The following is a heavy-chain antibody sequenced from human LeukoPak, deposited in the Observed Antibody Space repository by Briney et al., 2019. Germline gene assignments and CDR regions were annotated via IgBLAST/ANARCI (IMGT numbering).Heavy chain of an antibody. CDR2: IWYDGSNK. V-gene: IGHV3-33*06. Sequence: PGRSLRLSCAASGFTSSSYGMHWVRQAPGKGLEWVAVIWYDGSNKYYADSVKGRFTISRDNSKNTLYLQMNSLRAEDTVVYYCAKDRYPKRVTYAPFDPWGQGTLVTVSS. CDR1: GFTSSSYG. CDR3: AKDRYPKRVTYAPFDP. D-gene: IGHD4-23*01. J-gene: IGHJ5*02.